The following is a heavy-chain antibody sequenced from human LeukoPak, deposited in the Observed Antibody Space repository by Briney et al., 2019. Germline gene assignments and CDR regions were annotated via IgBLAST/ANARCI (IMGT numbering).Heavy chain of an antibody. D-gene: IGHD4-17*01. J-gene: IGHJ5*02. V-gene: IGHV4-30-4*01. CDR1: GDSISGADYY. Sequence: SQTLSLTCTVSGDSISGADYYWSWIRQPPGKGLEWIAYVYYSGSTYYNPSLKSRLTISVDTSKNQFSLKLNSVTAADAAVYYCARGGGGSSTVTTYWFDPWGQGALVTVSS. CDR2: VYYSGST. CDR3: ARGGGGSSTVTTYWFDP.